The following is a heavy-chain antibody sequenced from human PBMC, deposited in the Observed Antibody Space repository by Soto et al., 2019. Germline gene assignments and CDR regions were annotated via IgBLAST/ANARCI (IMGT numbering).Heavy chain of an antibody. CDR2: INSGNGNT. V-gene: IGHV1-3*01. J-gene: IGHJ4*02. CDR1: GYTFTSYA. Sequence: ASVKVSCKXSGYTFTSYAMHWVRQAPGQRLEWMGWINSGNGNTKYSQKFQGRVTITRDTSASTAYMELSSLRSEDTAVYYCASDQGYYDSSGYYELYFDYWGQGTLVTVS. CDR3: ASDQGYYDSSGYYELYFDY. D-gene: IGHD3-22*01.